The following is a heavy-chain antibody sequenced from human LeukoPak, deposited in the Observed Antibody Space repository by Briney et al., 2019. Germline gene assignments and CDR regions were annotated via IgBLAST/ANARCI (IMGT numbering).Heavy chain of an antibody. V-gene: IGHV5-51*01. D-gene: IGHD3-22*01. CDR2: IYPGDSDT. CDR1: GYGFTSYW. Sequence: GESLKISCKGSGYGFTSYWIGRVRQMPGKGLEWMGIIYPGDSDTRYSPSFQGQVTISADKSISTAYLQWSSLKASDTAMYYCARLRGYYDSSGYYYYFDYWGQGTLVTVSS. CDR3: ARLRGYYDSSGYYYYFDY. J-gene: IGHJ4*02.